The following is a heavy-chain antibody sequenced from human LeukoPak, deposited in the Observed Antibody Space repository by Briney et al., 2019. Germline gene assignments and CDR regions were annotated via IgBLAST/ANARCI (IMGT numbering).Heavy chain of an antibody. D-gene: IGHD3-3*01. V-gene: IGHV4-4*07. Sequence: SETLSLTCTVSGGSISSYYWSWVRQPAGKGLEWIGRIYSSGSTNYNPSPKSRVTISVDTSKNQFSLKLSSVTAADTAVYYCARDLYDFGPLGYWGQGTLVTVSS. J-gene: IGHJ4*02. CDR3: ARDLYDFGPLGY. CDR2: IYSSGST. CDR1: GGSISSYY.